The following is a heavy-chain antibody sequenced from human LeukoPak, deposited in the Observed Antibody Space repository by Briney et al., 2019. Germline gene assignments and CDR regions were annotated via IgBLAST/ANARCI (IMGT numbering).Heavy chain of an antibody. D-gene: IGHD2-21*02. CDR3: AKQVCGADCYYYYGMDV. Sequence: GGSLRLSCAASGFTFRSYAMTGVRQAPGKGLEWVSSISDSGTSTYYADSVKGRFTISRDNSKNTLCLQMNSLRAEDTAVYYCAKQVCGADCYYYYGMDVWGQGTTVTVSS. V-gene: IGHV3-23*01. CDR1: GFTFRSYA. CDR2: ISDSGTST. J-gene: IGHJ6*02.